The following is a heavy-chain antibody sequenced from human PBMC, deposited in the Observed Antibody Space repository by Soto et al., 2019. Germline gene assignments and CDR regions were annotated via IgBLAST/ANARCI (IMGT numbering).Heavy chain of an antibody. J-gene: IGHJ5*02. CDR3: AFGYSSGWFKYNWFDP. CDR1: GYSFSNYA. Sequence: ASVKVSCKASGYSFSNYAISWVRQAPGKGHEWMGGFDPEDGETIYAQKFQGRVTMTEDTSTDTAYMELSSLRSEDTAVYYCAFGYSSGWFKYNWFDPWGQGTLVTVSS. V-gene: IGHV1-24*01. CDR2: FDPEDGET. D-gene: IGHD6-19*01.